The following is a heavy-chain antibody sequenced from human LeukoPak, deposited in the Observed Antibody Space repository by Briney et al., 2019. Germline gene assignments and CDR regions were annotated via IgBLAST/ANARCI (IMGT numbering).Heavy chain of an antibody. J-gene: IGHJ3*02. CDR1: GFTFSSCE. CDR2: ISSIGSTI. Sequence: GGSLRLSCAASGFTFSSCEMNWVRQAPGKGLEWVSYISSIGSTIYYADSVKGRFTISRDNAKNSLYLQMNSLRGDDTAVYYCARPMGDGYNYNAFGIWGQGTVVTVSS. V-gene: IGHV3-48*03. D-gene: IGHD5-24*01. CDR3: ARPMGDGYNYNAFGI.